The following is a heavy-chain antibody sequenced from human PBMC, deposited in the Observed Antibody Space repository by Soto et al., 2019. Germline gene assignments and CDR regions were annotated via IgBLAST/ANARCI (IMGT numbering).Heavy chain of an antibody. CDR1: GFTFSSYG. CDR3: AKDSSKYCSGGSCYSEVYYYGMDV. CDR2: ISYDGSNK. D-gene: IGHD2-15*01. J-gene: IGHJ6*02. Sequence: GGSLRLSCAASGFTFSSYGMHWVRQAPGKGLEWVAVISYDGSNKYYADSVKGRFTISRDNSKNTLYLQMNSLRAEDTAVYYCAKDSSKYCSGGSCYSEVYYYGMDVWGQGTTVTVSS. V-gene: IGHV3-30*18.